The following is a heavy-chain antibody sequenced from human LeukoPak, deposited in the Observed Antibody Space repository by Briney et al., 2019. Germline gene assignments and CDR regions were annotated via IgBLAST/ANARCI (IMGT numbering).Heavy chain of an antibody. J-gene: IGHJ6*03. CDR1: GFAFSTYT. CDR2: IGGSGGGT. CDR3: AKGARLNYYYLDV. V-gene: IGHV3-23*01. Sequence: PGGSLRLSCAASGFAFSTYTMNWVRQAPGKGLEWVSAIGGSGGGTGYVASVKGRFTISRDNSKNTLYLQMNGLRDDDTAVYYYAKGARLNYYYLDVWGKGTTVTVSS.